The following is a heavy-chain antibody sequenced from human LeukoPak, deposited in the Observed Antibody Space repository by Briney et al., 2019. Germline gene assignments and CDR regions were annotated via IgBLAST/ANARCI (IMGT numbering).Heavy chain of an antibody. V-gene: IGHV3-33*06. CDR1: GFTFSSYG. D-gene: IGHD5-12*01. CDR3: AKDPKEASRPPGYWFDP. CDR2: IWYDGSNK. Sequence: GRSLRLSCAASGFTFSSYGMHWVRQAPGKGLEWVAVIWYDGSNKYYADSVKGRFTISRDNSKNTLYLQMNSLRAEDTAVYYCAKDPKEASRPPGYWFDPWGQGTLVTVSS. J-gene: IGHJ5*02.